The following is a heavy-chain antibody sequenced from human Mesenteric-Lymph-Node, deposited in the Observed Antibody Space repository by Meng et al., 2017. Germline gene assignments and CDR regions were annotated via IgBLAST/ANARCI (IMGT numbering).Heavy chain of an antibody. CDR2: IYTSGST. J-gene: IGHJ4*02. V-gene: IGHV4-61*02. D-gene: IGHD1-26*01. CDR1: GGSISSRNFY. Sequence: SETLSLTCTVSGGSISSRNFYWSWIRQAAGKELEWIGRIYTSGSTDYNPSLKSRVTISVDTSKNQFSLRLSSVTAADTAVYYCATNPPNSGDWSWGQGTLVTVSS. CDR3: ATNPPNSGDWS.